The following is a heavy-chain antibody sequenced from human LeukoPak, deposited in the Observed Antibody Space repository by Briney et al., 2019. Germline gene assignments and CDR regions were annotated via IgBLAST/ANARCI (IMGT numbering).Heavy chain of an antibody. D-gene: IGHD4-23*01. V-gene: IGHV3-74*01. J-gene: IGHJ3*01. Sequence: TGGSLRLSCAASGFTFNYWMHWVRQAPGKGLVWLSRMNGDGSITNYADSVKGRFTISRDNAKNTLYLQMNSVRVEDTAMYYCVRESTFGGNSRGTFDFWGQGTMVTVSS. CDR3: VRESTFGGNSRGTFDF. CDR2: MNGDGSIT. CDR1: GFTFNYW.